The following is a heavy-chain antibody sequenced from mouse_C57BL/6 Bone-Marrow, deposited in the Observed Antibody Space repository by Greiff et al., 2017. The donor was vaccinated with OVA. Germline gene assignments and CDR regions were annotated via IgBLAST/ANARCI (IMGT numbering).Heavy chain of an antibody. D-gene: IGHD4-1*01. CDR1: GFSLTSYG. J-gene: IGHJ1*03. Sequence: VQLQQSGPGLVQPSQSLSITCTVSGFSLTSYGVHWVRQSPGKGLEWLGVIWSGGSTDYNAAFISRLSISKDNSKSQVFFKMNSLQADDTAIYYCARELGREDWYFDVWGTGTTVTVSS. CDR2: IWSGGST. CDR3: ARELGREDWYFDV. V-gene: IGHV2-2*01.